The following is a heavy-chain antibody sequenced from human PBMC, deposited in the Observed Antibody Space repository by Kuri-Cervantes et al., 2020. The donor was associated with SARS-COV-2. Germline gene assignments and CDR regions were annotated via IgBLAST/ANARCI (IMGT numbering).Heavy chain of an antibody. CDR1: GGSFSGYY. Sequence: SQTLSLTCAVYGGSFSGYYWSWIRQPPGKGLEWIREINHSGNTNYNPSLKSRVTISVDTSKNQFSLKLSSVTAADTAVYYCARGRRGYSYLAADVWGKGTTVTVSS. CDR3: ARGRRGYSYLAADV. CDR2: INHSGNT. D-gene: IGHD5-18*01. V-gene: IGHV4-34*01. J-gene: IGHJ6*04.